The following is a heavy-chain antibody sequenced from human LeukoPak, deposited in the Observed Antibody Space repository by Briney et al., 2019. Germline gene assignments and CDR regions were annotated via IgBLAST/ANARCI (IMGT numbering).Heavy chain of an antibody. CDR2: IYHSGST. D-gene: IGHD4-17*01. CDR1: GYSISFGYY. J-gene: IGHJ4*02. V-gene: IGHV4-38-2*02. CDR3: ARGQGDYLYYFDY. Sequence: KPSETLSLTCSVSGYSISFGYYWGWIREPPGKGLEWIGSIYHSGSTYYNPSLKSRVTISVDTSNNQFSLKLNSMTAADTAVYYCARGQGDYLYYFDYWGQGTLVTVSS.